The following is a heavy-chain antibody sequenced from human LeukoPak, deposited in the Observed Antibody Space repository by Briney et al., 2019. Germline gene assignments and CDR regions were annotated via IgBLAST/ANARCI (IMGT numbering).Heavy chain of an antibody. J-gene: IGHJ6*03. Sequence: GGSLRLSCAASGFTFSHYGMHWVRQAPGKGLEWVSYISLSSSSIYYADSLKGRFTISRDNAKNSLYLQMNSLRAEDTAVYYCARAPPGDYYYYMDVWGKGTTVTVSS. CDR1: GFTFSHYG. CDR2: ISLSSSSI. V-gene: IGHV3-48*04. D-gene: IGHD4-17*01. CDR3: ARAPPGDYYYYMDV.